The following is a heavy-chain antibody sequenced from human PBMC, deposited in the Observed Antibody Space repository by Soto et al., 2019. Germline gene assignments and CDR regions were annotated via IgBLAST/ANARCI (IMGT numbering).Heavy chain of an antibody. J-gene: IGHJ6*02. CDR1: GFTFSSYG. D-gene: IGHD3-10*01. Sequence: GGSLRLSCAASGFTFSSYGMHWVRQAPGKGLEWVAVISYDGSNKYYADSVKGRFTISRDNSKNTLYLQMNSLRAEDTAVYYCAKDLSRFGELISDRGGMDVWGQGTTVTVSS. CDR3: AKDLSRFGELISDRGGMDV. CDR2: ISYDGSNK. V-gene: IGHV3-30*18.